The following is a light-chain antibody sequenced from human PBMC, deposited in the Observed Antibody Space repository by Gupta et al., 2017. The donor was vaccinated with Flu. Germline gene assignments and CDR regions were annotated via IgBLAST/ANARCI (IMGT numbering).Light chain of an antibody. CDR3: QQRKCWPLST. Sequence: IVFTQSSATLSLSPGERAPLSCRASQGVPNYLAWYQQKPGQAPRLLIYDASNRATGIPARFIGSGSGTDFTLTIISLEPEEVAFYYCQQRKCWPLSTFGQGTRLEL. V-gene: IGKV3-11*01. CDR2: DAS. CDR1: QGVPNY. J-gene: IGKJ5*01.